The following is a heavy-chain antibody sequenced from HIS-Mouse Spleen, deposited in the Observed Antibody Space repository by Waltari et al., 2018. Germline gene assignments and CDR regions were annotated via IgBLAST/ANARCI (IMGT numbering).Heavy chain of an antibody. J-gene: IGHJ5*02. D-gene: IGHD6-6*01. CDR1: GFTFSRYA. V-gene: IGHV3-30*04. CDR3: ARTLLNIAAPFDP. CDR2: ISYDGSNK. Sequence: QVQLVESGGGVVQPGRSLRLSCAAFGFTFSRYAMHWVRQAPGKGLEWVAVISYDGSNKYYADSVKGRFTISRDNSKNTLYLQMNSLRAEDTAVYYCARTLLNIAAPFDPWGQGTLVTVSS.